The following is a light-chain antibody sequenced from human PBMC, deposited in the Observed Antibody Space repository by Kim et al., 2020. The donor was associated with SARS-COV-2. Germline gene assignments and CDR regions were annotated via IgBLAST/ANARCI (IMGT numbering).Light chain of an antibody. Sequence: SYELTQPPSVSVSPGQTASITCSADKLGDRYACWYQHKPGQSPLLVIYQDRRRPSGIPERFSGSNSGNTATLTISGTQAMDEADYFCQTWDSSTSVLFGGGTKLTVL. J-gene: IGLJ2*01. CDR2: QDR. CDR1: KLGDRY. CDR3: QTWDSSTSVL. V-gene: IGLV3-1*01.